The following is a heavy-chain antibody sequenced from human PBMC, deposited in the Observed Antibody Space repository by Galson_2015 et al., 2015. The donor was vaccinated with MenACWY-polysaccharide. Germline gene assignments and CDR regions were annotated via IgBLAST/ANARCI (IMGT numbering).Heavy chain of an antibody. V-gene: IGHV3-7*03. CDR1: GFTFSSYW. CDR3: ARADRNDGGRALDI. J-gene: IGHJ3*02. CDR2: IKQDESEK. D-gene: IGHD1-1*01. Sequence: SLRLSCAASGFTFSSYWMSWVRQAPGKGLEWVANIKQDESEKYYVDSVKGRFTISRDNAKNSLYLEMNSLRAEDTAVYYCARADRNDGGRALDIWGQGTMVTVSS.